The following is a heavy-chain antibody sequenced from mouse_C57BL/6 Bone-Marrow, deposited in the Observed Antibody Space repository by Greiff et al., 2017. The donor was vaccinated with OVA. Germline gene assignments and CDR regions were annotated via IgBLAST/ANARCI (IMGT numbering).Heavy chain of an antibody. CDR2: IYPGSGNT. V-gene: IGHV1-76*01. J-gene: IGHJ1*03. CDR3: ARGGITTVVATDFDV. CDR1: GYTFTDYY. Sequence: QVQLQQSGAELVRPGASVKLSCKASGYTFTDYYINWVKQRPGQGLEWIARIYPGSGNTYYNEKFKGKATLTAEKSSSTAYMQLSSLTSEDSAVYFCARGGITTVVATDFDVWGTGTTVTVSS. D-gene: IGHD1-1*01.